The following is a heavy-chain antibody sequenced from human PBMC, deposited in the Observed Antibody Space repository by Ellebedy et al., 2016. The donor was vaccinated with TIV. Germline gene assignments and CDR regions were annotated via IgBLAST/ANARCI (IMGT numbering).Heavy chain of an antibody. CDR1: GYTFTSYG. V-gene: IGHV1-2*02. D-gene: IGHD3-16*02. Sequence: ASVKVSCKASGYTFTSYGISWVRQAPGQGLEWMGWINPNSGGTNYARKFQGRVTMTRDTSISTAYMELSRLRSDDTAVYYCARDTSRGGYHWGQGTLVTVSS. J-gene: IGHJ4*02. CDR2: INPNSGGT. CDR3: ARDTSRGGYH.